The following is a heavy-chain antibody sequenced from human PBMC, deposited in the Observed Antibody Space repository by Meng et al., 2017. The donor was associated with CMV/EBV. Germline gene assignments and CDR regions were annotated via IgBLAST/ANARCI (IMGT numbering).Heavy chain of an antibody. CDR3: ASRVRGYSYGDFDY. Sequence: SGFTLGIYAMPWVRQAPGKGLEWVAVISYDGSNKYYADSVKGRFTISRDNSKNTLYLQMNSLRAEDTAVYYCASRVRGYSYGDFDYWGQGTLVTVSS. J-gene: IGHJ4*02. V-gene: IGHV3-30*01. D-gene: IGHD5-18*01. CDR2: ISYDGSNK. CDR1: GFTLGIYA.